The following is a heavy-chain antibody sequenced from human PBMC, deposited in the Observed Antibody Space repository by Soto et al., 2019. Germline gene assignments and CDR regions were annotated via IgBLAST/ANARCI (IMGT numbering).Heavy chain of an antibody. CDR2: IYYSGST. CDR1: GGSISSSSYY. CDR3: AGLPGVRFLEWLYLDY. Sequence: SETLSLTCTVSGGSISSSSYYWGWIRQPPGKGLEWIGSIYYSGSTYYNPSLKSRVTISVDTSKNQFSLKLSSVTAADTAVYYCAGLPGVRFLEWLYLDYWGQGTLVTVSS. V-gene: IGHV4-39*01. J-gene: IGHJ4*02. D-gene: IGHD3-3*01.